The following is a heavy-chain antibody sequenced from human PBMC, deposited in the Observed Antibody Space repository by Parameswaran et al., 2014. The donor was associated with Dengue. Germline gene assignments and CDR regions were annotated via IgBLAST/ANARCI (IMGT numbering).Heavy chain of an antibody. D-gene: IGHD1-26*01. Sequence: RWIRQPPGKGLEWIGEINHSGSTNYNPSLKSRVTISVDTSKNQFSLKLSSVTAADTAVYYCARGTRPGPGGTIDYWGQGTLVTVSS. V-gene: IGHV4-34*01. CDR3: ARGTRPGPGGTIDY. CDR2: INHSGST. J-gene: IGHJ4*02.